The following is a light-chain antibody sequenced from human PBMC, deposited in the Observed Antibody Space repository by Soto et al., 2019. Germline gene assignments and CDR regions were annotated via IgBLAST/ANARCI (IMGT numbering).Light chain of an antibody. V-gene: IGKV1-5*03. J-gene: IGKJ1*01. CDR2: TAS. Sequence: DIHLTQSPSFLSASVGDRVTITCRASQTITKYLAWYQQKPGKAPNLLIYTASSLKSGVPSRFSGSGSGTEFTLTISSLHPDDFATYYCQQYNTFPSFGQGTKVDIK. CDR1: QTITKY. CDR3: QQYNTFPS.